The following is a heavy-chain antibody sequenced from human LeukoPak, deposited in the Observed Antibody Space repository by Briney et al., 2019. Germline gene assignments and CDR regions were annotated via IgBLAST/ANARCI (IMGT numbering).Heavy chain of an antibody. Sequence: GGSPRLSCAAPWFTLSNYAMSLVRQAPGKGLGLVSAISGSGGSTYYADSVKGRFTISRDNSKNTLYLQMNSLRAEDTAVYYCAIRAHAYYYYYMDVWGKGTTVTVSS. J-gene: IGHJ6*03. CDR2: ISGSGGST. CDR3: AIRAHAYYYYYMDV. D-gene: IGHD4-17*01. V-gene: IGHV3-23*01. CDR1: WFTLSNYA.